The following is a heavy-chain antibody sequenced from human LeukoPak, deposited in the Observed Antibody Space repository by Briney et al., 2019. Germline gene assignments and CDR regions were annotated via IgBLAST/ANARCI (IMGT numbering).Heavy chain of an antibody. D-gene: IGHD5-24*01. Sequence: PSETLSLTCTVSGYSISSGYYWGWIRQPPGKGLAWIGSIYHSGSTYYNPSLKSRVTISVDTSRNQFSLKLSSATAADTAVYYCARARDGYNYCYDYWGQGTLVTVSS. CDR1: GYSISSGYY. J-gene: IGHJ4*02. V-gene: IGHV4-38-2*02. CDR3: ARARDGYNYCYDY. CDR2: IYHSGST.